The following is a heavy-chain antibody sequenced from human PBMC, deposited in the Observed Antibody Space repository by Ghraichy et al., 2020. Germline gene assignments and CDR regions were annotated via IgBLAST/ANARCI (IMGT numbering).Heavy chain of an antibody. CDR3: AREINSKLYYFDY. J-gene: IGHJ4*02. V-gene: IGHV3-9*01. CDR2: ISWNSGSI. CDR1: GFTVHDSD. D-gene: IGHD1-20*01. Sequence: GGSLRLSCAPSGFTVHDSDMHWLRQAPGKGLEWVSGISWNSGSIGYADSVKGRFTISRDNAKNSLYLQMNSLRAEDTALYYCAREINSKLYYFDYWGQGTLVTVSS.